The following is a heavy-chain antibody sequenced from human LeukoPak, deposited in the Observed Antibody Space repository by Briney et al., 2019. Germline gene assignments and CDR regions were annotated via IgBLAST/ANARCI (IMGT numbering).Heavy chain of an antibody. CDR2: ISPDGSNT. D-gene: IGHD2-21*02. V-gene: IGHV3-74*01. CDR1: GFPFNSFW. Sequence: GGSLRLSCAASGFPFNSFWMHWVRQTPEKGLVWVSRISPDGSNTIYADSVKGRFTVSRDNAKNTLYLQMNSLGAEDTAVYYCARDLGMTSMDIWGQGTMVTVSS. CDR3: ARDLGMTSMDI. J-gene: IGHJ3*02.